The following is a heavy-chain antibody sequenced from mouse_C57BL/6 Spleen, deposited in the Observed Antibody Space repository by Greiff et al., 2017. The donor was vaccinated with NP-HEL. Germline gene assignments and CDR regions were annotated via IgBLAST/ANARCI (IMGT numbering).Heavy chain of an antibody. J-gene: IGHJ4*01. CDR3: ARKRYYGSEDYYAMDY. V-gene: IGHV2-2*01. CDR1: GFSLTSYG. CDR2: IWSGGST. Sequence: VKVVESGPGLVQPSQSLSITCTVSGFSLTSYGVHWVRQSPGKGLEWLGVIWSGGSTDYNAAFISRLSISKDNSKSQVFFKMNSLQADDTAIYYCARKRYYGSEDYYAMDYWGQGTSVTVSS. D-gene: IGHD1-1*01.